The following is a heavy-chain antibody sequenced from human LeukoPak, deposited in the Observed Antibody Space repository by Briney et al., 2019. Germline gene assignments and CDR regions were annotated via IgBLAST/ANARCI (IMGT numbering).Heavy chain of an antibody. Sequence: SQTLSLTCTVSGGSISSGSYYWSWIRQPAGKGLEWIGRIYTSGSTNYNPSLKSRVTISVDTSKNQFSLKLSSVTAADTAVYYCARGRIAVAGTYYYYMDVWGKGTTVTVSS. J-gene: IGHJ6*03. V-gene: IGHV4-61*02. CDR2: IYTSGST. D-gene: IGHD6-19*01. CDR3: ARGRIAVAGTYYYYMDV. CDR1: GGSISSGSYY.